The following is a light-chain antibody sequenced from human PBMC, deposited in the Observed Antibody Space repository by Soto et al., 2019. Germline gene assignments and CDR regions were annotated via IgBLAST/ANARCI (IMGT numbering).Light chain of an antibody. J-gene: IGLJ1*01. CDR1: KLGEKY. Sequence: SYELTQPPSVSVSPGQTASITCSGDKLGEKYACWYQQKPGQSPVLVIYQDTKRPSGIPERFSGSNSGNTATLTISGTQAMDEADYYCQAWDCSTAYYVFGPGTKLTVL. CDR2: QDT. V-gene: IGLV3-1*01. CDR3: QAWDCSTAYYV.